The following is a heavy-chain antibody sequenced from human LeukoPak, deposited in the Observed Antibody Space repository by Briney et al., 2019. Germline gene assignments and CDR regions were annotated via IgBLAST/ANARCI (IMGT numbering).Heavy chain of an antibody. Sequence: GGSLRLSCSASGFTFSSYWMTWVRQAPGKGLEWVASIKGDGSTKFYVDSLKGRFTISRDNAKNSLYLQMNSLRGEDTALYYCARWVITPYYGMDVWGQGTTVTVSS. D-gene: IGHD3-16*01. CDR1: GFTFSSYW. V-gene: IGHV3-7*05. J-gene: IGHJ6*02. CDR2: IKGDGSTK. CDR3: ARWVITPYYGMDV.